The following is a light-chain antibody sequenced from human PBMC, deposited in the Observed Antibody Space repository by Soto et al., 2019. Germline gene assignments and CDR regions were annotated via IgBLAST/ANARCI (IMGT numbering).Light chain of an antibody. V-gene: IGKV3-15*01. Sequence: EIVMTQSPATLSVSPGERATLSCRASHSVSSDLAWYQQKPGQAPRLLIHGASTRAPGFPARFSGSGSGTDFTLTISSLQSEDFAVYYCQQYNNWPWTFGQGTKVDI. CDR3: QQYNNWPWT. CDR2: GAS. J-gene: IGKJ1*01. CDR1: HSVSSD.